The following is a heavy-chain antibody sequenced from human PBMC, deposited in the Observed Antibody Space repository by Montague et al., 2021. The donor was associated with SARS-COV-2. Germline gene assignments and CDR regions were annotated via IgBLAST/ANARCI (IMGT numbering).Heavy chain of an antibody. J-gene: IGHJ4*02. CDR1: GGSISSSSYY. Sequence: SETLSLTCTVSGGSISSSSYYWGWIRQPPGKGLVWIGSINYSGSTYYNPSLKSRVTISVDTSKNQLSLKLSAVTAADTAVYYCARGGYSGYWDYWGQGTLVTVSS. CDR2: INYSGST. D-gene: IGHD5-12*01. CDR3: ARGGYSGYWDY. V-gene: IGHV4-39*07.